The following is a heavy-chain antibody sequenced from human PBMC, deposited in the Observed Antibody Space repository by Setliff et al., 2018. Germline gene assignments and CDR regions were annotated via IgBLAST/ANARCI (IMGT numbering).Heavy chain of an antibody. CDR2: IHHSGKA. V-gene: IGHV4-38-2*01. CDR3: ARAHTWSLPNDNSGYPGWFDP. J-gene: IGHJ5*02. Sequence: PSETLSLTCAVSGFSISSGYYWGWIRQPPGKGLEWIVNIHHSGKAYYNPSFKSRVTMSVDTSKNHVSLKLSSVTAADTAVYYCARAHTWSLPNDNSGYPGWFDPWSQGTLVTVSS. D-gene: IGHD3-22*01. CDR1: GFSISSGYY.